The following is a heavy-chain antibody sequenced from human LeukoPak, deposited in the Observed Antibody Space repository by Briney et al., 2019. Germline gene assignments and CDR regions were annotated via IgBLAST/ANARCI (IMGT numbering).Heavy chain of an antibody. Sequence: GGSLRLSCAASGFTFSSYEMNWVCQAPGKGLEWVSYISSSGSTIYYADSVKGRFTVSRDNAKNSLYLQMNSLRAEDTAVYYCARWGDSGYDPGRAQYFDYWGQGTLVTVSS. D-gene: IGHD5-12*01. CDR1: GFTFSSYE. CDR2: ISSSGSTI. J-gene: IGHJ4*02. V-gene: IGHV3-48*03. CDR3: ARWGDSGYDPGRAQYFDY.